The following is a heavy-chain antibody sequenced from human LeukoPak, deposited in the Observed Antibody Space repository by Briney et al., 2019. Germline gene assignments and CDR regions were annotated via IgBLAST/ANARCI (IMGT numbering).Heavy chain of an antibody. CDR2: IKSKTDGGTT. D-gene: IGHD3-16*02. V-gene: IGHV3-15*01. CDR3: SVITFGGVIVIDY. J-gene: IGHJ4*02. CDR1: GFTFSNAW. Sequence: GGSLRLSCAASGFTFSNAWMSWVRQAPGKGLEWVGRIKSKTDGGTTDYAAPVKGRFTISRADSKNTLYLQMNSLKTEDTAVYCCSVITFGGVIVIDYWGQGTLVTVSS.